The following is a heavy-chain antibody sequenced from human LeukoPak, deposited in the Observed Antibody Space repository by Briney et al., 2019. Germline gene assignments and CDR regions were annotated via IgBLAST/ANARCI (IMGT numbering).Heavy chain of an antibody. CDR2: ISGSGGST. D-gene: IGHD6-6*01. CDR1: GFTFSSYA. V-gene: IGHV3-23*01. Sequence: PGGSLRLSCAASGFTFSSYAMSWVRQAPGKGLEWVSAISGSGGSTYYADSVKGRFTISRDNAKNSLYLQMNSLRAEDTAVYYCARDGRTKIIAARPDYWGQGTLVTVSS. J-gene: IGHJ4*02. CDR3: ARDGRTKIIAARPDY.